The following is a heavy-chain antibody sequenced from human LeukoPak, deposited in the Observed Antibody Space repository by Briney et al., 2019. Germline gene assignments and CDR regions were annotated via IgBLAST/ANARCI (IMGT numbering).Heavy chain of an antibody. D-gene: IGHD6-19*01. V-gene: IGHV1-8*03. CDR3: ARVSSGWYGVWFDP. CDR1: GYTFTSYD. J-gene: IGHJ5*02. CDR2: MNPNSGNT. Sequence: ASVKVSCKASGYTFTSYDINWVRHATGQGLEWMGWMNPNSGNTGYAQKFQGRVTITRNTSISTAYMELSSLRSEDTAVYYCARVSSGWYGVWFDPWGQGTLVTVSS.